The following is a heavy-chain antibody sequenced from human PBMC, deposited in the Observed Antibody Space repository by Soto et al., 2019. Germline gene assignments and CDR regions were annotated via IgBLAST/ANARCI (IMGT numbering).Heavy chain of an antibody. CDR3: ARRYCSSTSCYSLTYYYGMDV. CDR1: GGTFSSYA. Sequence: SVKVSCKASGGTFSSYAISWVRQAPGQGLGWMGGIIPIFGTANYAQKFQGRVTITADKSTSTAYMELSSLRSEDTAVYYCARRYCSSTSCYSLTYYYGMDVWGQGTTVTVSS. V-gene: IGHV1-69*06. D-gene: IGHD2-2*01. J-gene: IGHJ6*02. CDR2: IIPIFGTA.